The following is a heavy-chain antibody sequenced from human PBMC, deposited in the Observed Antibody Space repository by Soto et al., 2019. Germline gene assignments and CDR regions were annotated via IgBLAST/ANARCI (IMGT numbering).Heavy chain of an antibody. CDR2: IIPIFGTA. V-gene: IGHV1-69*13. CDR1: GGTFSSYA. J-gene: IGHJ4*02. D-gene: IGHD3-22*01. Sequence: SVKVSCKASGGTFSSYAISWVRQAPGQGLEWMGGIIPIFGTANYAQKFQGRVTITADESTSTAYMELSSLRSEDTAVYYYARAYYYDSSGYLFDYWGQGTLVTVSS. CDR3: ARAYYYDSSGYLFDY.